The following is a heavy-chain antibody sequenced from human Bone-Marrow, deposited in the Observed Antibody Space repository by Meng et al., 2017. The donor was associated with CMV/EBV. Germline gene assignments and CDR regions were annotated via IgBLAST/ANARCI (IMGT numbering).Heavy chain of an antibody. D-gene: IGHD2-2*03. J-gene: IGHJ6*01. V-gene: IGHV3-11*01. Sequence: GGSLRLSCAASGFTFSDYYMSWIRQAPGKGLEWVSYISSSGSTIYYADSVKGRFTISRDNAKNSLYLQMNSLKAEDTAVYYCARFPGYCSSTSCYGYYYYYGMDVWGQGTMVTVYS. CDR3: ARFPGYCSSTSCYGYYYYYGMDV. CDR1: GFTFSDYY. CDR2: ISSSGSTI.